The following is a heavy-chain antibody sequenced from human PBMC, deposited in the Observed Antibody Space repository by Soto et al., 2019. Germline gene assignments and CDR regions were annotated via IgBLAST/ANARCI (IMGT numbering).Heavy chain of an antibody. CDR3: ARDDVLCDGGRCYGVLLDV. CDR1: GFTVSSKY. D-gene: IGHD2-15*01. CDR2: IQSGGPT. Sequence: EVQLVESGGGLVQPGGSLRLSCAASGFTVSSKYMSWVRQAPGKGLEWGSLIQSGGPTYYADYVKGRFTISRVTSENTVHLQMDSLRAEDTAVYDCARDDVLCDGGRCYGVLLDVWGKGTTVTVSS. V-gene: IGHV3-66*01. J-gene: IGHJ6*04.